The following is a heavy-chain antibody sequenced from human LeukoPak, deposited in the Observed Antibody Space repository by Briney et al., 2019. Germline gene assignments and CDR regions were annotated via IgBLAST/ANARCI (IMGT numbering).Heavy chain of an antibody. Sequence: LSLTCTVSGGSISSYYWSWIRQPAGKGLEWAGRTRNKANSYTTEYAASVKGRFTISRDDSKNSLYLQMNSLKTEDTAVYYCASSGSKSYYYYGMDVWGKGTTVTVSS. CDR1: GGSISSYY. V-gene: IGHV3-72*01. CDR2: TRNKANSYTT. D-gene: IGHD3-10*01. J-gene: IGHJ6*04. CDR3: ASSGSKSYYYYGMDV.